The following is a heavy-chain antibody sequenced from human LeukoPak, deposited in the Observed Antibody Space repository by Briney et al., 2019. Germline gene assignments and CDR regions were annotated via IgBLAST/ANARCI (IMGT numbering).Heavy chain of an antibody. CDR3: ARAPSDDSSGYYRD. D-gene: IGHD3-22*01. V-gene: IGHV4-59*12. J-gene: IGHJ4*02. Sequence: ETLSLTCTVSGGSISSYYWSWIRQPPGKGLEWIGYIYYSGSTNYNPSLKSRVTISVDKSKNQFSLKLSSVTAADTAVYYCARAPSDDSSGYYRDWGQGTLVTVSS. CDR2: IYYSGST. CDR1: GGSISSYY.